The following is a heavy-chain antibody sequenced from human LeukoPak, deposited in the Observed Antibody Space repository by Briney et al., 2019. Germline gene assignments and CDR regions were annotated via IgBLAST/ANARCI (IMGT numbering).Heavy chain of an antibody. CDR3: ARGDYYDGGGRNWFDP. CDR2: IHSSWTT. D-gene: IGHD3-16*01. J-gene: IGHJ5*02. V-gene: IGHV4-4*07. CDR1: GDSMRSYY. Sequence: PSETLSLTCTVSGDSMRSYYWSFIRQPAGKGLEWIGRIHSSWTTWYNASLKSRVTMSVDASKNQFSLRLTSVTAADTAVFYCARGDYYDGGGRNWFDPWSQGTLVTVSS.